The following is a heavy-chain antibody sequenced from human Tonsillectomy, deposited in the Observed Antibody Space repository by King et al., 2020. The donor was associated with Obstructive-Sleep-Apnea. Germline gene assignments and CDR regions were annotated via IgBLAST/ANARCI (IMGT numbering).Heavy chain of an antibody. J-gene: IGHJ6*02. CDR2: IRYDGSNK. D-gene: IGHD2-8*01. Sequence: VQLVESGGGVVQPGRSLRLSCAASGFTFSSYGIHWVRQAPGKGLEWVAFIRYDGSNKYSADSVKGRFTISRDNSKNTLYLQMNSLRAEDTAVYYCAKDAYSLYCPNDVCDYYYYGMDVWGQGTTVTVSS. V-gene: IGHV3-30*02. CDR3: AKDAYSLYCPNDVCDYYYYGMDV. CDR1: GFTFSSYG.